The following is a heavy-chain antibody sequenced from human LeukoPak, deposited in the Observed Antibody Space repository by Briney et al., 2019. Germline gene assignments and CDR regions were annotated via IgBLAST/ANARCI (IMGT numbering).Heavy chain of an antibody. J-gene: IGHJ4*02. CDR2: IIPIFGTA. CDR3: ARSLRYCSGGSCYWLYYFDY. V-gene: IGHV1-69*05. Sequence: SVKVSCKASGGTFSSYAISWVRQAPGQGLVWMGRIIPIFGTANYAQKFQGRVTITTDESTSTAYMELSSLRSEDTVVYYCARSLRYCSGGSCYWLYYFDYWGQGTLVTVSS. CDR1: GGTFSSYA. D-gene: IGHD2-15*01.